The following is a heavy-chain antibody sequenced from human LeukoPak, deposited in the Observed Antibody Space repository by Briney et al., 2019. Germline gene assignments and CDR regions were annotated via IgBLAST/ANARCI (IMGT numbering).Heavy chain of an antibody. D-gene: IGHD2-15*01. Sequence: PSETLSLTCTVPGDSITSYHWTWIRQSSGRGLEWIGYVYYDGSTQYNPSLKSRVTISLDTSSKQFSLKLTSVTAADTAIYYCATYTRRCSGGTCYSIDYWGQGTLVTVSS. CDR1: GDSITSYH. CDR3: ATYTRRCSGGTCYSIDY. J-gene: IGHJ4*02. CDR2: VYYDGST. V-gene: IGHV4-59*08.